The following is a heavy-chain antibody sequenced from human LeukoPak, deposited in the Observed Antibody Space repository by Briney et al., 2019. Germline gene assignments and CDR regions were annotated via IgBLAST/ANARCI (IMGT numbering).Heavy chain of an antibody. CDR1: GFAFDDYF. CDR2: ISWNGASK. J-gene: IGHJ5*01. CDR3: AKDSAGRTIAARWFDS. Sequence: GRSLRLSWAASGFAFDDYFMHWVRQAPGKGLEWVSVISWNGASKYYADSVRGRFTISRDNGKKSQYLQMNSLRTEDTALYYYAKDSAGRTIAARWFDSWGQGTLVTVSS. V-gene: IGHV3-43*01. D-gene: IGHD6-6*01.